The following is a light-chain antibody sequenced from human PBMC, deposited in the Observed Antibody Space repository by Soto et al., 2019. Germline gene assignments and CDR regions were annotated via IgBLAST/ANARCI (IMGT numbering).Light chain of an antibody. CDR1: SGHSNYA. CDR3: QTWGTGIRV. V-gene: IGLV4-69*01. Sequence: QSVLTQSPSASASLGASVKLTCTLSSGHSNYAIAWHQQQPEKGPRYLMKLNSDGSHTKGDGIPDCFSGSSSGAERFLTISSLQSEDEADYYCQTWGTGIRVFGGGTKLTVL. CDR2: LNSDGSH. J-gene: IGLJ2*01.